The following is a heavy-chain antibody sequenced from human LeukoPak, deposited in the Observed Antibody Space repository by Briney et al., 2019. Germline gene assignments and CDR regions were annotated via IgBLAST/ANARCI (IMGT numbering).Heavy chain of an antibody. V-gene: IGHV1-69*13. CDR3: ARGWEVPDFWSGPLYYYYGMDV. CDR2: IIPIFGTA. Sequence: AASVTVSCKASGGTFSSYAISWVRQAPGQGLEWMGGIIPIFGTANHAQKFQGRVTITADESTSTAYMELSSLRSEDTAVYYCARGWEVPDFWSGPLYYYYGMDVWGQGTTVTVSS. CDR1: GGTFSSYA. J-gene: IGHJ6*02. D-gene: IGHD3-3*01.